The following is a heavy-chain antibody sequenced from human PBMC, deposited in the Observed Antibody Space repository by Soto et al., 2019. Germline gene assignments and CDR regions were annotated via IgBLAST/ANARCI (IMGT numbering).Heavy chain of an antibody. V-gene: IGHV3-33*01. Sequence: GSLRLSCAASGFTFSSYGMHWVRQAPGKGLEWVAVIWYDGSNKYYADSVKGRFTISRDNSKNTLYLQMNSLRAEDTAVYYCASCSYDSSGYYYMDVWGKVTTVTVSS. D-gene: IGHD3-3*01. CDR1: GFTFSSYG. CDR2: IWYDGSNK. CDR3: ASCSYDSSGYYYMDV. J-gene: IGHJ6*03.